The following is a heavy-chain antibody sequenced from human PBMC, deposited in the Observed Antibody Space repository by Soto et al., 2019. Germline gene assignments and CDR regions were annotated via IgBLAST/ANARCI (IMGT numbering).Heavy chain of an antibody. J-gene: IGHJ4*02. D-gene: IGHD1-26*01. CDR3: ARDFWERTFDS. CDR2: IKNDGSSI. CDR1: GFTLTTYW. Sequence: GVSLRLSCEASGFTLTTYWMHWIRQAPGKGLVWVSRIKNDGSSISYVDSVKGRFTISRDNAKNTLYLQMNSLRADDTAVYYCARDFWERTFDSWGQGAVVTVSS. V-gene: IGHV3-74*01.